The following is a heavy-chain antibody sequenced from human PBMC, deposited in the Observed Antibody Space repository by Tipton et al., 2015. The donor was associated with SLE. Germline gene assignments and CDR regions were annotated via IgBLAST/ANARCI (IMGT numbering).Heavy chain of an antibody. CDR2: IKKDGTTE. CDR3: AKDLRLVRGIQLWSDAFDI. J-gene: IGHJ3*02. D-gene: IGHD5-18*01. CDR1: GFIFESTW. Sequence: GSLRLSCAASGFIFESTWMGWVRQAPGKGLEWVANIKKDGTTEYYLDSAKGRFTVSRDNSKNTLYLQMNSLRAEDTAVYYCAKDLRLVRGIQLWSDAFDIWGQGTMVTVSS. V-gene: IGHV3-7*03.